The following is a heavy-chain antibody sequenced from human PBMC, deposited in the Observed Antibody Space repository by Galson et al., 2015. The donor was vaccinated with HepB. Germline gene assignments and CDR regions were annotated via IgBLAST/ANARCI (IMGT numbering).Heavy chain of an antibody. CDR2: ISGGGGSI. CDR3: AKQGWPDWSGSDLGWFDP. J-gene: IGHJ5*02. Sequence: SLRLSCAASGFTFSDYYMSWIRQAPGKGLEWVSTISGGGGSIYYADSVKGRFTISRDNSKNTLSLQMNRLRAEDTAVYYCAKQGWPDWSGSDLGWFDPWGQGTLVTVSS. V-gene: IGHV3-23*01. CDR1: GFTFSDYY. D-gene: IGHD3-3*01.